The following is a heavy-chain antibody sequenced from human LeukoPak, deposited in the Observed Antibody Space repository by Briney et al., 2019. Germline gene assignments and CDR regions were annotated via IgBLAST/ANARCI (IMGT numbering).Heavy chain of an antibody. CDR3: ARVDSSGYLDY. CDR2: ISSSGGTI. CDR1: GFTSSDYY. J-gene: IGHJ4*02. V-gene: IGHV3-11*01. D-gene: IGHD3-22*01. Sequence: PGGSLRLSCAASGFTSSDYYMSWIRQAPGKGLEWVSYISSSGGTIYYADSVKGRFTISRDNAKNSLYLQMNSLRAEDTAVYYCARVDSSGYLDYWGQGALVTVSS.